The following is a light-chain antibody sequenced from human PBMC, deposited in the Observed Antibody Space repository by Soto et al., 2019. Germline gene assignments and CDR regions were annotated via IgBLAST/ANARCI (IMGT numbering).Light chain of an antibody. Sequence: DIQMTQSPSSLSASVGDRVTITCRASQSISNYLNWYQQKPGKAPKLLIYAASSLQSGVPSRFSGSGSGTDFTLTISSLQPEDFATYYCQQSYRNLLVTFGGGTKVEIK. CDR1: QSISNY. CDR2: AAS. J-gene: IGKJ4*01. V-gene: IGKV1-39*01. CDR3: QQSYRNLLVT.